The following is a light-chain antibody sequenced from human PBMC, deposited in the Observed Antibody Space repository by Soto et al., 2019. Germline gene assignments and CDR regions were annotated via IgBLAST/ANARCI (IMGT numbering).Light chain of an antibody. Sequence: DIQMTQSPSSVSASVGDRVTIACRAGQSVRSYLNWYQQKPGKAPNLLIYSSSTLQSGVPSRFSGGGSGTDFTLTIRRLQPEDFATYYCQQSDTSPLTFGGGTKVEI. CDR3: QQSDTSPLT. CDR2: SSS. CDR1: QSVRSY. J-gene: IGKJ4*01. V-gene: IGKV1-39*01.